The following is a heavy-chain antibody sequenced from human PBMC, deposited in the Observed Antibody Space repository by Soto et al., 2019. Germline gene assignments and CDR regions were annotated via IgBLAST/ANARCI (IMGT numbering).Heavy chain of an antibody. J-gene: IGHJ4*02. CDR2: MNPNSGNT. Sequence: QVQLVQSGAEVKKPGASVKVSCKASGYTFTSYDINWVRQATGQGLEWMGWMNPNSGNTGYAQKFQGRVTMTRNTSRSTAYMERSSLRSEETAVYYCARGGAYYYDSSGGDYWGQGTLVTVSS. D-gene: IGHD3-22*01. CDR3: ARGGAYYYDSSGGDY. V-gene: IGHV1-8*01. CDR1: GYTFTSYD.